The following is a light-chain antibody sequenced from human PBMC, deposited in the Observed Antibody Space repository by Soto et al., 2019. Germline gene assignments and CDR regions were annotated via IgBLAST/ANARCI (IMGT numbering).Light chain of an antibody. CDR2: EVS. V-gene: IGLV2-8*01. Sequence: QSALTQPPSASGSPGQSVTISCTGTSSDVGGYNFVSWYQQHPGKAPTLMIYEVSKRPSVVPDRFAGSKSGNTASLTVSGLQAEDEADYYCGSPSSSMTLLFGGGTKLTVL. CDR3: GSPSSSMTLL. CDR1: SSDVGGYNF. J-gene: IGLJ3*02.